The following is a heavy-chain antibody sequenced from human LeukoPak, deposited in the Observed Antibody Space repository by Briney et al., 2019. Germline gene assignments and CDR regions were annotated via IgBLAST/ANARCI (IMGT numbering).Heavy chain of an antibody. Sequence: SQTLSLTCTVSGGSISSDSYYWSWIRQPPGKGLEWIGYIYYSGSTYYNPSLKSRVTISVDTSKHQFSLKLTSVTAADTAVYYCARDSSGSITKGYLYYYMDVWGKGTTVTVSS. V-gene: IGHV4-30-4*08. J-gene: IGHJ6*03. CDR1: GGSISSDSYY. D-gene: IGHD3-22*01. CDR3: ARDSSGSITKGYLYYYMDV. CDR2: IYYSGST.